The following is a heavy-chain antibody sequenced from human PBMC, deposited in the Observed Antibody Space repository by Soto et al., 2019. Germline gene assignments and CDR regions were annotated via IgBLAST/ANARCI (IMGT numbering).Heavy chain of an antibody. CDR3: AKDRAAVTGAYYYYAMDV. CDR1: GFTFDDYT. J-gene: IGHJ6*02. D-gene: IGHD6-19*01. V-gene: IGHV3-43*01. CDR2: ISWDGGKT. Sequence: EVQLVESGGVVVQPGGSLRLSCAASGFTFDDYTMHWVRQAPGKSLEWVSLISWDGGKTYYADSVKGRFTISRDNSKNSLRLQMNSLTTEDSAPYYCAKDRAAVTGAYYYYAMDVWGQGTTVTVSS.